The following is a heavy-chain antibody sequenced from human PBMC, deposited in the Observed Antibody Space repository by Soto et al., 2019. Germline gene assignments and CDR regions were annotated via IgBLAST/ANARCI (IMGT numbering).Heavy chain of an antibody. V-gene: IGHV3-30*18. CDR3: EKDGRGPYGSGSFDY. D-gene: IGHD3-10*01. CDR2: ISYDGSNK. J-gene: IGHJ4*02. Sequence: GCLRLACSASGFTFSSYGMHWVRQAPGKGLEWVAVISYDGSNKYYADSVKGRFTISRDNSKNTLYLQMNSLRAEDTAVYYCEKDGRGPYGSGSFDYWGQGTLVTVSS. CDR1: GFTFSSYG.